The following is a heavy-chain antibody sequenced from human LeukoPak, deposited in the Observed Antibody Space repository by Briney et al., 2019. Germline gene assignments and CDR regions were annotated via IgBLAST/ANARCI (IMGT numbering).Heavy chain of an antibody. V-gene: IGHV1-18*01. CDR1: GGTFTSYG. Sequence: ASVKVSCKASGGTFTSYGISWVRQAPGQGLEWMGWISAYNGNTNYAQKLQGRVTMTTDTSTSTAYMELRSLRSDDTAVYYCARPRGYCSSTSCYTWYYGMDVWGQGTTVTVSS. CDR3: ARPRGYCSSTSCYTWYYGMDV. D-gene: IGHD2-2*02. CDR2: ISAYNGNT. J-gene: IGHJ6*02.